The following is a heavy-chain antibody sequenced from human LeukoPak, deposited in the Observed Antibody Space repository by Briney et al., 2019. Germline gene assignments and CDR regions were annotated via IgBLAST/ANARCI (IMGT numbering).Heavy chain of an antibody. D-gene: IGHD3-22*01. CDR3: ARSGPITMIVVVITPHDAFDI. CDR1: GYTFTGYY. Sequence: GASVKVSCKASGYTFTGYYMHWVRQAPGQGLEWMGWINPNSGGTNYAQKFQGRVTMTRDTSINTAYMELSRLRSDDTAVYYCARSGPITMIVVVITPHDAFDIWGQGTMVTVSS. J-gene: IGHJ3*02. CDR2: INPNSGGT. V-gene: IGHV1-2*02.